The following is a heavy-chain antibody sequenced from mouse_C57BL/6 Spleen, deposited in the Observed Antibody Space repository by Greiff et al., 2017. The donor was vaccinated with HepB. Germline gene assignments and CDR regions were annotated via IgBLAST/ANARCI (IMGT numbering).Heavy chain of an antibody. Sequence: VQLVESGAELAKPGASVKLSCKASGYTFTSYWMHWVKQRPGQGLEWIGYINPSSGYTKYNQKFKDKATLTADKSSSTAYMQLSSLTYEDSAVYYCASSRIYYDYAGNAMDYWGQGTSVTVSS. V-gene: IGHV1-7*01. J-gene: IGHJ4*01. CDR1: GYTFTSYW. CDR3: ASSRIYYDYAGNAMDY. D-gene: IGHD2-4*01. CDR2: INPSSGYT.